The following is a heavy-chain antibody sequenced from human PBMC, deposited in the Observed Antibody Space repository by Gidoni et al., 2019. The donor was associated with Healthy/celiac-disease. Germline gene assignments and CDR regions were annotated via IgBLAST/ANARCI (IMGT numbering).Heavy chain of an antibody. D-gene: IGHD3-10*01. CDR3: AKDVDGSSARWFDY. J-gene: IGHJ4*02. CDR1: GFKFDDYA. V-gene: IGHV3-9*01. CDR2: ISWDSGMK. Sequence: EVQLVESGGGWVQPGRSLRLACAAAGFKFDDYAMHWVRQAPGKGLEWVSSISWDSGMKGYADSVKGRFTISRDNAKNSLYLQMTSLRPEDTALYYCAKDVDGSSARWFDYWGQGSLVTVSS.